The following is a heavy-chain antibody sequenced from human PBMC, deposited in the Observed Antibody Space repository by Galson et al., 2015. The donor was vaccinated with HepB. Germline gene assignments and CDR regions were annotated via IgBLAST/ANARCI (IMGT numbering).Heavy chain of an antibody. J-gene: IGHJ4*02. V-gene: IGHV4-59*12. CDR2: THYGGTT. CDR1: GASIYSYY. Sequence: ETLSLTCSVSGASIYSYYWGWVRQPPGRGLEWIGYTHYGGTTNYNPSLKSRVSMSVDTSKHHFSLNLSSVTAADSAVYFCVGGVGVISTLDNWGPGTLVTVSS. CDR3: VGGVGVISTLDN. D-gene: IGHD2-2*01.